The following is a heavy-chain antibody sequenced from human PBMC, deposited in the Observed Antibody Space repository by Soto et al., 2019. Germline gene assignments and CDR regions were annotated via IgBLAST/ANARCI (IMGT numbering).Heavy chain of an antibody. J-gene: IGHJ6*02. CDR3: ARAFGDKLAAANTDDHIYYYYYGMDV. CDR1: GFTFSSYS. CDR2: ISSSSSYI. D-gene: IGHD6-13*01. Sequence: NPGGSLRLYCAAPGFTFSSYSMNWVRQAPGKGLEWVSSISSSSSYIYYADSVKGRFTISRDNAKNSLYLQMNSLRAEDTAVYYCARAFGDKLAAANTDDHIYYYYYGMDVWGQGTTVTVSS. V-gene: IGHV3-21*01.